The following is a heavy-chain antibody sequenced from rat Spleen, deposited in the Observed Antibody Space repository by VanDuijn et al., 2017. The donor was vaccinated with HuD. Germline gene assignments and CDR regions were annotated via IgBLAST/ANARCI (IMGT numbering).Heavy chain of an antibody. D-gene: IGHD4-3*01. Sequence: QVQLQQSGAELARPGSSVQISCKASCYTFTSYYVSWIKQTTGQGLEYIGDINTGNGNTNFNENFKGRATFTVDKSSSTAFMQLSSLTPDDYAFYYCARSGWGYFDYWGQGVMVTVSS. V-gene: IGHV1-43*01. CDR1: CYTFTSYY. CDR3: ARSGWGYFDY. CDR2: INTGNGNT. J-gene: IGHJ2*01.